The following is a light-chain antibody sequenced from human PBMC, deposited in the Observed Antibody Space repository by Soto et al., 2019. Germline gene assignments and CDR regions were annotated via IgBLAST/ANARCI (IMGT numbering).Light chain of an antibody. J-gene: IGKJ1*01. CDR3: QKYDGAPWT. CDR1: QPIRKF. CDR2: AAS. Sequence: DIQMTQSPSSLSASLRDRVTITCRASQPIRKFLAWYQQKPGEIPKLLIYAASTLQSGVPSRFSGSGSGTHFTLTIDSLQAEDVAVYYCQKYDGAPWTFGQGTKLEIK. V-gene: IGKV1-27*01.